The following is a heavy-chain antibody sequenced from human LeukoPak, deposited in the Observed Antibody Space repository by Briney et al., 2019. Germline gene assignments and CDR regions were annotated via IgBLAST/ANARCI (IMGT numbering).Heavy chain of an antibody. D-gene: IGHD1-26*01. CDR2: INPSGGST. CDR1: VYTFTSYY. J-gene: IGHJ4*02. Sequence: ASVTVSYTAAVYTFTSYYIHLVRQAPGQGLEWRGIINPSGGSTSYAQKFRDRLTMTRDTSTSTLYMELSSLRSEDTAVYYCAREPPPSYSGGREYYFNYWGQGTLVTVSS. CDR3: AREPPPSYSGGREYYFNY. V-gene: IGHV1-46*01.